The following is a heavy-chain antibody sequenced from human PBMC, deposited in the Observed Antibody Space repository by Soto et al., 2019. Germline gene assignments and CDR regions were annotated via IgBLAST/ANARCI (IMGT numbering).Heavy chain of an antibody. J-gene: IGHJ6*02. CDR2: ISGSGGST. CDR1: GFTFSSYA. D-gene: IGHD2-8*01. Sequence: PGGSLRLSCAASGFTFSSYAMSWVRQAPGKGLEWVSAISGSGGSTYYADSVKGRFTISRDNSKNTLYLQMNSLRAEDTAVYYCAKGLGYCTNGVCYDRYYYYGMDVWGQGTTVTVSS. V-gene: IGHV3-23*01. CDR3: AKGLGYCTNGVCYDRYYYYGMDV.